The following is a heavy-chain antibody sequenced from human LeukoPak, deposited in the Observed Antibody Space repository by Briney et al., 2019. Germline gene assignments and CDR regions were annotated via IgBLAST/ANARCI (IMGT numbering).Heavy chain of an antibody. CDR2: IYYSGST. Sequence: SQTLSLTCTVSGGSISSGGYYWSWIRQHPGKGLEWIGYIYYSGSTYYNPSLKSRVTISVDTSKNQLSLKLSSVTAADTAVYYCARVWYCSSTSCPKIYYLDYWGQGTLVTVSS. D-gene: IGHD2-2*01. CDR3: ARVWYCSSTSCPKIYYLDY. CDR1: GGSISSGGYY. V-gene: IGHV4-31*03. J-gene: IGHJ4*02.